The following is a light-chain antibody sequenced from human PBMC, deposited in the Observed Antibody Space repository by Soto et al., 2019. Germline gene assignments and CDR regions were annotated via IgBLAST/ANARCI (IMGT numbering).Light chain of an antibody. V-gene: IGKV3-15*01. CDR3: QHR. J-gene: IGKJ3*01. CDR1: QCVGYT. CDR2: GAS. Sequence: IVLTQSPAALSVSPGERATLSVRACQCVGYTEAWYHQNRGQPPTLHFYGASTRATGIPARSTGRWYLSDLPLTICRLQAEDAACYYCQHRLGP.